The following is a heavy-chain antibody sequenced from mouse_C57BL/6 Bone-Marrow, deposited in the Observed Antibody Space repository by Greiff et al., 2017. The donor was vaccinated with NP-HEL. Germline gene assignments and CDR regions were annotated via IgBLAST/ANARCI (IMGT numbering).Heavy chain of an antibody. CDR1: GFTFSDYG. D-gene: IGHD1-1*01. CDR3: ARTATGYFDV. CDR2: ISSGSSTI. Sequence: EVMLVESGGGLVKPGGSLKLSCAASGFTFSDYGMHWVRQAPEKGLEWVAYISSGSSTIYYADTVKGRFPISRDNAKNTLFLHMTSLRSEDTAMYYCARTATGYFDVWGTGTTVTVSS. J-gene: IGHJ1*03. V-gene: IGHV5-17*01.